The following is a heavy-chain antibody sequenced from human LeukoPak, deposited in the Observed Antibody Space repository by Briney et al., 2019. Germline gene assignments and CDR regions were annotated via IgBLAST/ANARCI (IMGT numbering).Heavy chain of an antibody. Sequence: PGGSLRLSCAASGFTFSSYSMNWVRQAPGKGLEWVTSISSSSSYIYYADSVKGRFTISRDNAKNSLYLQMNSLRAEDTAVYYCARAPARYGMDVWGQGTTVTVSS. CDR2: ISSSSSYI. CDR1: GFTFSSYS. D-gene: IGHD2-2*01. J-gene: IGHJ6*02. CDR3: ARAPARYGMDV. V-gene: IGHV3-21*01.